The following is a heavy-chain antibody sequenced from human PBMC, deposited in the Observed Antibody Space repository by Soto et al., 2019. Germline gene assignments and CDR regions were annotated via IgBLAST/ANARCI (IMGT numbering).Heavy chain of an antibody. CDR1: VFTFSKYG. V-gene: IGHV1-18*01. D-gene: IGHD2-8*01. Sequence: XSVNDSFQASVFTFSKYGLNGVRQAPGQGLEWMGWVSANNGHTNYAQNLQGRVSMTTDTSTSTAYMELRGLTFDDTAVYYCARDIESVTAKHFFYYYAMDVWGQGPTVTVSS. CDR2: VSANNGHT. J-gene: IGHJ6*02. CDR3: ARDIESVTAKHFFYYYAMDV.